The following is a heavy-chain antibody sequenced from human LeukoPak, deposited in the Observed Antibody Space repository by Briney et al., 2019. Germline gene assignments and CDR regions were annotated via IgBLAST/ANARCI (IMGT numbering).Heavy chain of an antibody. Sequence: GGSLRLSYAASGSTVDDYAMHWARRAPGKGLEWVSGVSWNSGSIGYANSVKGRFTNSRDNAKTSLYLQMNSLRAEDTALYYCAKGGAMVIWDWFDPWGQGTLVTVSS. J-gene: IGHJ5*02. CDR1: GSTVDDYA. CDR2: VSWNSGSI. D-gene: IGHD5-18*01. V-gene: IGHV3-9*01. CDR3: AKGGAMVIWDWFDP.